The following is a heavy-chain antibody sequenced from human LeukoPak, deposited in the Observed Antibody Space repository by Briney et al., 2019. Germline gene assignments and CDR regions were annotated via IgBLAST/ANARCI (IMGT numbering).Heavy chain of an antibody. Sequence: SGPALVKPTQTLTLTCTFSGFSLRNSGMCVSWIRQPPGKALEWLVRIDWDDDKHYSTSLKTRLNISKDTSKNQVVLTMTNMDPVDTATYFCARSYYHYGMDVWGQGTTVTVSS. V-gene: IGHV2-70*11. CDR1: GFSLRNSGMC. CDR3: ARSYYHYGMDV. J-gene: IGHJ6*02. CDR2: IDWDDDK.